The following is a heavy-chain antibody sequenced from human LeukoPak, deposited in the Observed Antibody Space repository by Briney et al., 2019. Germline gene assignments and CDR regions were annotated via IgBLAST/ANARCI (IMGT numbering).Heavy chain of an antibody. CDR3: ARFPTVTTFGY. Sequence: GGSLRLSCAASGFTFSSYAMSWVRQAPGKGLVWVSRINIDGSDTSYADSVKGRFTISRDNAKNTLYLQMNSLRAEDTAVYYCARFPTVTTFGYWGQGTLVTVSS. CDR2: INIDGSDT. D-gene: IGHD4-17*01. V-gene: IGHV3-74*01. CDR1: GFTFSSYA. J-gene: IGHJ4*02.